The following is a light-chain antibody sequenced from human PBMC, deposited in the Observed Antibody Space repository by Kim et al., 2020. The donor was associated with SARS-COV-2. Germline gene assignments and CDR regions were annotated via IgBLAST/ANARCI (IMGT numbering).Light chain of an antibody. Sequence: DIQMTQSPSTLSASVGDRVTITCRASQSISSYLAWYQQKPGKAPELLIYMASILESGVPSRFSGSGSGTEFTLTISSLQPDDFASFYCQQYKTSPWTFGQGTKVDIK. CDR1: QSISSY. CDR3: QQYKTSPWT. CDR2: MAS. V-gene: IGKV1-5*03. J-gene: IGKJ1*01.